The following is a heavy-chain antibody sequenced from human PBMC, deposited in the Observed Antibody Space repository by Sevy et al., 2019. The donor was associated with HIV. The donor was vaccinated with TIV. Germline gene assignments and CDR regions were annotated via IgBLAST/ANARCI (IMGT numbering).Heavy chain of an antibody. CDR1: GFTFSRYA. CDR2: MSYDGGNK. D-gene: IGHD3-10*01. CDR3: ARIGMGQTYGTPPWY. Sequence: GGSLRLSCAVSGFTFSRYAMHWVRQAPGKGLEWVAVMSYDGGNKYYADSVKGRFTISRDNSKNTLFLHMNSLRAGDTAVYYCARIGMGQTYGTPPWYWGQGTLVTVSS. V-gene: IGHV3-30-3*01. J-gene: IGHJ4*02.